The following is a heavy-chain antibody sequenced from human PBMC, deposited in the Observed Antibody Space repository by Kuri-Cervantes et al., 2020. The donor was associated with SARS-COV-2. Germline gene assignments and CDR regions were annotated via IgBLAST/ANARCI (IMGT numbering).Heavy chain of an antibody. CDR1: GFTFSSYS. D-gene: IGHD6-19*01. V-gene: IGHV4-59*08. J-gene: IGHJ4*02. CDR2: IYYSGST. Sequence: GSLRLSCAASGFTFSSYSMNWVRQAPGKGLEWIGYIYYSGSTYYNPSLKSRVTISVDTSKNQFSLKLSSVTAADTAVYYCARHPHAVAGPIDYWGQGTLVTVSS. CDR3: ARHPHAVAGPIDY.